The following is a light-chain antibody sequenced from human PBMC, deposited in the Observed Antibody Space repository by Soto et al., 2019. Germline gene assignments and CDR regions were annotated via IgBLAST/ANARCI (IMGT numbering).Light chain of an antibody. CDR2: GTS. CDR3: QQANSLPYT. CDR1: QSIDSSY. V-gene: IGKV3-20*01. J-gene: IGKJ2*01. Sequence: IVLTQSPGTLSLSPGDTATLSCRASQSIDSSYVAWYQQKPGQPPSLLVYGTSTRATGIPDRFSGSGSGTDFTLSISRREPEDFATYYCQQANSLPYTFGQGTKLEIK.